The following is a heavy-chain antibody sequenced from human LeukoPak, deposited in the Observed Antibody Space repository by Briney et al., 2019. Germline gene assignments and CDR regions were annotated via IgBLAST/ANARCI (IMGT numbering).Heavy chain of an antibody. J-gene: IGHJ6*03. Sequence: GGSLRLSCAASGFTFDDYAMHWVRQAPGKGLEWVSGISWNSGSIGYADSVKGRFTISRDNAKNSLYLQMNSLRAEDTALYYCAKDIKGYCSGGSCYSAMDVWGKGTTVTISS. CDR1: GFTFDDYA. CDR3: AKDIKGYCSGGSCYSAMDV. V-gene: IGHV3-9*01. D-gene: IGHD2-15*01. CDR2: ISWNSGSI.